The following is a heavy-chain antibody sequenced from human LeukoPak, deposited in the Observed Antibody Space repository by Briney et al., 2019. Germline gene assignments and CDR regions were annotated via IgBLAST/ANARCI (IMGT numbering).Heavy chain of an antibody. CDR2: IYYSGST. Sequence: PSETLSLTCTVSGGSISSSSYYWGWIRQPPGKGLEWIGSIYYSGSTYYNPSLKSRVTISVDTSKNQFSLKLSSVTAADTAVYYCARIAAAGPHPFDYWGQGTLVTVPS. D-gene: IGHD6-13*01. V-gene: IGHV4-39*01. CDR3: ARIAAAGPHPFDY. CDR1: GGSISSSSYY. J-gene: IGHJ4*02.